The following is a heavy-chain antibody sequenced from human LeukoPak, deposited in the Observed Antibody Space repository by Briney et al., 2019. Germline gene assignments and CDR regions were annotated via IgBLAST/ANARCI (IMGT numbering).Heavy chain of an antibody. Sequence: SETLSLTCTVSGGSISSSSYYWGWIRQPPGKGLEWIGSIYYSGSTYYNPSLKSRVTISVDTSKNQFSLKLSSVTAADTAVYYCAKAPNYYDSSGNDYWGQGTLVTVSS. CDR3: AKAPNYYDSSGNDY. D-gene: IGHD3-22*01. V-gene: IGHV4-39*07. CDR2: IYYSGST. CDR1: GGSISSSSYY. J-gene: IGHJ4*02.